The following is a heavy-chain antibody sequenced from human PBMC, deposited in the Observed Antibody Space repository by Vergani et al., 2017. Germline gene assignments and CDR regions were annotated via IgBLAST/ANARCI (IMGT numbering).Heavy chain of an antibody. CDR1: GFTFDDYT. CDR2: ISWDGGST. D-gene: IGHD6-13*01. CDR3: AKDSRSWPEYYDYYYGMDV. J-gene: IGHJ6*02. V-gene: IGHV3-43*01. Sequence: EVQLVESGGVVVQPGGSLRLSCAASGFTFDDYTMHWVRQAPGKGLEWVSLISWDGGSTYYADSVKGRFTISRDNSKNSLYLQMNSLRTEDTALDYCAKDSRSWPEYYDYYYGMDVWGQGTTVTVSS.